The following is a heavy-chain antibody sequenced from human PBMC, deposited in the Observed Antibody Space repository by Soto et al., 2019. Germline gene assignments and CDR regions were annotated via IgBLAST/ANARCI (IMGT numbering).Heavy chain of an antibody. CDR3: ATFDYSNPKQFDY. V-gene: IGHV1-24*01. J-gene: IGHJ4*02. D-gene: IGHD4-4*01. Sequence: ASVKVSYKVSGYTLTELSMHWVRQAPGKGLEWMGGFDPEDGETIYAQKFQGRVTMTEDTSTDTAYMELSSLRSEDTAVYYCATFDYSNPKQFDYWGQGTLVTVSS. CDR2: FDPEDGET. CDR1: GYTLTELS.